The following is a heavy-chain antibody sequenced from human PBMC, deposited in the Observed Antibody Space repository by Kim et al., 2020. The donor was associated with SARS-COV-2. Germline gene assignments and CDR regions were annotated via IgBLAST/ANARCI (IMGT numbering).Heavy chain of an antibody. V-gene: IGHV4-59*03. J-gene: IGHJ4*02. D-gene: IGHD2-8*01. CDR3: AGSTGNLYGLDS. Sequence: TNYNPSLEGRVAISIDTSNNQFSLKVNSVTAADMAVYYCAGSTGNLYGLDSWGQGTLVTVSS. CDR2: T.